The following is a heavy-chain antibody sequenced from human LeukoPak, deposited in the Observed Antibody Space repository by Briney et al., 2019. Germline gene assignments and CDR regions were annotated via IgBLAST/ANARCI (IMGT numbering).Heavy chain of an antibody. J-gene: IGHJ6*02. CDR3: ASEAYGSGSYYYYGMDV. CDR2: IIPIFGTA. Sequence: ASVKVSCKASGGTFSSYAISWVRQAPGQGLEWMGGIIPIFGTANYAQKFQGRVTITADESTSTAYMELSSLRSEDTAVYYCASEAYGSGSYYYYGMDVWGQGTTVTVSS. D-gene: IGHD3-10*01. V-gene: IGHV1-69*13. CDR1: GGTFSSYA.